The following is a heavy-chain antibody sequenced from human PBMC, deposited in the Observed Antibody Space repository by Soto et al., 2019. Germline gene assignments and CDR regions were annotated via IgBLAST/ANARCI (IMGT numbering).Heavy chain of an antibody. CDR1: GDSVISNWW. CDR3: ARHPSDFWFDP. Sequence: SETLSLTYAVSGDSVISNWWWGLVRQSPGKGVEWIADMLHSGSTNYSPSLESRVTVSVDTSKNQFCLRLSSVTAADTAVYYCARHPSDFWFDPWGQGTLVTVS. J-gene: IGHJ5*02. V-gene: IGHV4-4*02. D-gene: IGHD2-21*02. CDR2: MLHSGST.